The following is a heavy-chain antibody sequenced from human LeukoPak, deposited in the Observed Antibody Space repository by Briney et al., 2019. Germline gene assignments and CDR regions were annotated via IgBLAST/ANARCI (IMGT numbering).Heavy chain of an antibody. CDR1: GFSFSSYG. V-gene: IGHV3-30*02. CDR2: IQYDGSNK. Sequence: GGSLRLSCAASGFSFSSYGMHWVRQAPGKGLEWVAFIQYDGSNKYYADSVKGRFTISRDNSKNTLYLQLNSLRSDDTAVYSCARASGTDRNSDFYYMDVWGKGTTVTVSS. J-gene: IGHJ6*03. D-gene: IGHD1-1*01. CDR3: ARASGTDRNSDFYYMDV.